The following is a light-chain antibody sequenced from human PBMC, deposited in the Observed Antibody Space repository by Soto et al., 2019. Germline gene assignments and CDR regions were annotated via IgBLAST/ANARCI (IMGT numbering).Light chain of an antibody. Sequence: ENVLTQSPGTLSLSPGERATLSCRASQSVRSSYLAWYQQKPGQAPRLLIYGASSRATGIPDRFSGRGSGTGFTLTISSLQSEDFAVYYCQQYNNWPPWTFGQGTKVDIK. CDR2: GAS. V-gene: IGKV3-20*01. CDR3: QQYNNWPPWT. J-gene: IGKJ1*01. CDR1: QSVRSSY.